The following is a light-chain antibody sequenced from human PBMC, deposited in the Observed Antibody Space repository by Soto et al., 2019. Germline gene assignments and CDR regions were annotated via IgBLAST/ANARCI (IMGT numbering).Light chain of an antibody. CDR2: GAS. Sequence: EIVMTQSPATLSVSPGERATLSCRASQSVSNNLAWFQQKPGQAPRVLIYGASTRATGIPARFSGSGSGTEFTLTISSLQSEDFAVYYCQQYDNWPRTFGQGTKVEIK. V-gene: IGKV3-15*01. CDR3: QQYDNWPRT. CDR1: QSVSNN. J-gene: IGKJ1*01.